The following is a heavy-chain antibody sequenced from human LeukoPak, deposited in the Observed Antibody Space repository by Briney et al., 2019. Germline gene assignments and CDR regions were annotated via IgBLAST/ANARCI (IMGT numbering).Heavy chain of an antibody. CDR3: ARGISVAKDAFDI. CDR2: IYSGGST. J-gene: IGHJ3*02. Sequence: GGSLRLSCTASGFTVSSNYMSWVRQAPGKGLEWVSIIYSGGSTDYADSVKGRFTISRDNSKNTLYLQMNSLRAEDTAVYYCARGISVAKDAFDIWGQGTMVTVSS. D-gene: IGHD6-19*01. CDR1: GFTVSSNY. V-gene: IGHV3-66*01.